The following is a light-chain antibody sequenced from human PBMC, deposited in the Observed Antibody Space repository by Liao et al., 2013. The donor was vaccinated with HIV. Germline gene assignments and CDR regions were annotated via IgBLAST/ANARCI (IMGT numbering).Light chain of an antibody. V-gene: IGLV3-1*01. CDR2: QDT. CDR3: QAWDGGTGV. Sequence: SYELTQPPSVSVSPGQAASITCSGDNLGDKYASWYRQRPGQPPVLVIYQDTKRPSGIPERFSASNSGNTATLTIRGTQAMDEGDYFCQAWDGGTGVFGGGTNADRP. J-gene: IGLJ3*02. CDR1: NLGDKY.